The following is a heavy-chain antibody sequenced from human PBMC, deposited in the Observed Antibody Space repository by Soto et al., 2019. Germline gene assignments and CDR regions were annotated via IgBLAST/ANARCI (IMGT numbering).Heavy chain of an antibody. Sequence: GGSLRLSCAASGFAFNTYGIHWVRQAPGKGLEWVAVIRYDATYKYYADSVNGRFTISRDNSKNTLYLQMNSLRAEDTAVYYCAKFYGDYAFYYYYYYMDVWGKGTTVTVSS. CDR1: GFAFNTYG. D-gene: IGHD4-17*01. CDR3: AKFYGDYAFYYYYYYMDV. V-gene: IGHV3-33*06. CDR2: IRYDATYK. J-gene: IGHJ6*03.